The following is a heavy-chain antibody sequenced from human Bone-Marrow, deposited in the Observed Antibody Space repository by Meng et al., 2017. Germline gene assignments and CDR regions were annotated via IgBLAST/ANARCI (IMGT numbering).Heavy chain of an antibody. CDR1: GFSFIDYA. Sequence: VQLVESGGGLVQPGGSLRLSCAASGFSFIDYAMHWVRQAPGKVLEWVATVSHYGDSGCSADSVRGRFFISRDNSKNTVYLQMTRLRPEDTAVYYCARGYYGTYDWGQGTLVTVSS. CDR2: VSHYGDSG. V-gene: IGHV3-30-3*01. CDR3: ARGYYGTYD. D-gene: IGHD1-26*01. J-gene: IGHJ4*02.